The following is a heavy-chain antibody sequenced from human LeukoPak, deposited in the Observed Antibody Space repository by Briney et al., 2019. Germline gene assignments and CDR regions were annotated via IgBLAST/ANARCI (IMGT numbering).Heavy chain of an antibody. Sequence: GGSLRLSCAASGFTFSSYGMHWVRQAPGKGLEWVAFIRYDGSNKYYADSVKGRFTISRDNSKNTLYLQMNSLRAEDTAVYYCAKQRPLNYLGDYYYMDVWGKGTAVTISS. V-gene: IGHV3-30*02. CDR3: AKQRPLNYLGDYYYMDV. J-gene: IGHJ6*03. CDR1: GFTFSSYG. D-gene: IGHD3-16*01. CDR2: IRYDGSNK.